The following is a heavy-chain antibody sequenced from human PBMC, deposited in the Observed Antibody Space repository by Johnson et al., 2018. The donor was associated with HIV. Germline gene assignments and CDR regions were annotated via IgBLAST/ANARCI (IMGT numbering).Heavy chain of an antibody. J-gene: IGHJ3*02. CDR3: AREGGATILGVTDAFDI. CDR2: IRYDGSNK. Sequence: VQLVESGGGVVQPGGSLRLSCAASGFTFSSYGMHWVRQAPGKGLEWVAFIRYDGSNKYYADSVKGRFTISRDNAKNSLYLQMNSLRAEDKAVYYCAREGGATILGVTDAFDIWGQGTMVSVS. CDR1: GFTFSSYG. D-gene: IGHD5-24*01. V-gene: IGHV3-30*02.